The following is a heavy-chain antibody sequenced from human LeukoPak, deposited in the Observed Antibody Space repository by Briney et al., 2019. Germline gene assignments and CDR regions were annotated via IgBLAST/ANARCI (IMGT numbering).Heavy chain of an antibody. CDR3: ASKYCSSTSCYYFDY. J-gene: IGHJ4*02. CDR1: GGTFSIYA. CDR2: IIPIFGTA. D-gene: IGHD2-2*01. Sequence: ASVKVSCKASGGTFSIYAISWGRQAPGQGLEWMGGIIPIFGTANYAQKFQGRVTITADESTSTAYMELSSLRSEDTAVYYCASKYCSSTSCYYFDYWGQGTLVTVSS. V-gene: IGHV1-69*13.